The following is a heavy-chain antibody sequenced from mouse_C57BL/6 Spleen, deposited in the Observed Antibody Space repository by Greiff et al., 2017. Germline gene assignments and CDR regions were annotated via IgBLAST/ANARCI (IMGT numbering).Heavy chain of an antibody. J-gene: IGHJ3*01. V-gene: IGHV5-6*01. Sequence: VQLKESGGDLVKPGGSLKLSCAASGFTFSGYGMSWVRQTPDKRLEWVATISSGGSYTYYPASVKGRFPISRDNAKNTLYLQMSSLKSEDTAMYYCARERNWDGSAYWGQGTLVTVSA. CDR2: ISSGGSYT. D-gene: IGHD4-1*01. CDR3: ARERNWDGSAY. CDR1: GFTFSGYG.